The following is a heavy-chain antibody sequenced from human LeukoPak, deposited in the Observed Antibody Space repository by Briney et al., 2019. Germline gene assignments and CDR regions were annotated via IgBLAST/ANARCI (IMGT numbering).Heavy chain of an antibody. CDR2: IHYSGST. V-gene: IGHV4-39*01. J-gene: IGHJ4*02. CDR3: ARLPYSHYSDSSGYFDH. D-gene: IGHD3-22*01. CDR1: GGPISSSYC. Sequence: SETLSLTCTVSGGPISSSYCWGWIRQTPGKGLEWIGSIHYSGSTYYNPSLKSRVTISVDTSRNQFSLKLRSVTAADTAVYYCARLPYSHYSDSSGYFDHWGQGTLFTASS.